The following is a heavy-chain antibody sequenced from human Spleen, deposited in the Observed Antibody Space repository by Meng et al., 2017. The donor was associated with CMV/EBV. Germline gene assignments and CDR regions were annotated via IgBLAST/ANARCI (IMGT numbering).Heavy chain of an antibody. CDR2: IYHSGST. V-gene: IGHV4-31*02. CDR3: ARARRGSGSPNWFDP. Sequence: GSISSGGYNWNWIRQHPGKGLGWIGNIYHSGSTYYNPSLKSRVTISVDTSKNQFSLKLSSVTAADTAMYYCARARRGSGSPNWFDPWGQGTLVTVSS. J-gene: IGHJ5*02. D-gene: IGHD3-3*01. CDR1: GSISSGGYN.